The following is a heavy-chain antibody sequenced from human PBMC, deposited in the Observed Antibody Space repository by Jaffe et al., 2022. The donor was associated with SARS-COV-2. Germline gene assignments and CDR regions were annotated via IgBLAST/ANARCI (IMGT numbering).Heavy chain of an antibody. Sequence: QVQLVESGGGVVQPGRSLRLSCAASGFTFGSYGMHWVRQAPGKGLEWVAIIWYDGSYKYYADSVKGRFTISRDNSKNTLYLQMNSLRAEDTAVYYCARDRYSSLSGRGGYFDYWGQGTLVTVSS. J-gene: IGHJ4*02. V-gene: IGHV3-33*01. CDR2: IWYDGSYK. D-gene: IGHD6-19*01. CDR1: GFTFGSYG. CDR3: ARDRYSSLSGRGGYFDY.